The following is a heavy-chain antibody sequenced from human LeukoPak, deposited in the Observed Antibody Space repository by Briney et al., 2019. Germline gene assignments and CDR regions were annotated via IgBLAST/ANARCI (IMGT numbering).Heavy chain of an antibody. CDR3: AGGTGVFDY. J-gene: IGHJ4*02. V-gene: IGHV6-1*01. CDR2: TYYRSKWYN. Sequence: SQTLSLTCAISGDSVSSNSAAWNWFRQSPSRGLEWLGRTYYRSKWYNDYAVSVKSRITISPDTSKNQISLQLNSVTPEDTAVYYCAGGTGVFDYWGQGTLVTVSS. CDR1: GDSVSSNSAA. D-gene: IGHD7-27*01.